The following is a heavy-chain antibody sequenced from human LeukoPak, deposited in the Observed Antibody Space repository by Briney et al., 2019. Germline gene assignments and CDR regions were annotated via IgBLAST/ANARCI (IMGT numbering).Heavy chain of an antibody. D-gene: IGHD4-17*01. V-gene: IGHV3-33*08. J-gene: IGHJ5*02. CDR2: IWYDGSNK. CDR1: GFTFSSYW. CDR3: AREMGALYGDFTGFDP. Sequence: GGSLRLSCAASGFTFSSYWMSWVRQAPGKGLEWVAVIWYDGSNKYYADSVKGRFTISRDNSKNTLYLQMNSLRAEDTAVYYCAREMGALYGDFTGFDPWGQGTLVTVSS.